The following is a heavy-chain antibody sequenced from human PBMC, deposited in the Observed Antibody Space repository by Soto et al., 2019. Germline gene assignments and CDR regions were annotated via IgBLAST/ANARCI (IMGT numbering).Heavy chain of an antibody. CDR2: ISYDGSNK. CDR3: ARDRSLFWSVNWFDP. D-gene: IGHD3-3*01. V-gene: IGHV3-30*03. J-gene: IGHJ5*02. CDR1: GFTFSSYG. Sequence: QVQLVESGGGVVQPGRSLRLSCAASGFTFSSYGMHWVRQAPGKGLEWVAVISYDGSNKYYADSVKGRFTISRDNSKNTLYLQMNSLRAEDTAVYYCARDRSLFWSVNWFDPWGQGTLVTVSS.